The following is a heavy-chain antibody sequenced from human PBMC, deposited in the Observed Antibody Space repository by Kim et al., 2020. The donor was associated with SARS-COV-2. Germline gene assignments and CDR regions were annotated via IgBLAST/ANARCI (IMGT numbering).Heavy chain of an antibody. CDR1: GFTFSSYS. D-gene: IGHD3-16*02. J-gene: IGHJ6*02. V-gene: IGHV3-48*02. Sequence: GGSLRLSCAASGFTFSSYSMNWVRQAPGKGLEWVSYISSSSSTIYYADSVKGRFTISRDNAKNSLYLQMNSLRDEDTAVYYCARDWEAYDYVWGSYRPLTLDVWGQGTTVTVSS. CDR2: ISSSSSTI. CDR3: ARDWEAYDYVWGSYRPLTLDV.